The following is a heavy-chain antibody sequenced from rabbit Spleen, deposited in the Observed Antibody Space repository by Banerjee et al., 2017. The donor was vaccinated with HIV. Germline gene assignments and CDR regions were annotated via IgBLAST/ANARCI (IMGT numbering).Heavy chain of an antibody. V-gene: IGHV1S40*01. J-gene: IGHJ4*01. D-gene: IGHD4-1*01. CDR2: IRGGGSI. Sequence: QSVEESGGDLVKPGGTLALTCTVSGFTLSSYWMWWVRQAPGKGLEYIGDIRGGGSIYYASWAKGRFTLSKTSSTTMTLEMTSLTAADTATYFCARDNSGRGPDLDLWGPGTLVTVS. CDR1: GFTLSSYW. CDR3: ARDNSGRGPDLDL.